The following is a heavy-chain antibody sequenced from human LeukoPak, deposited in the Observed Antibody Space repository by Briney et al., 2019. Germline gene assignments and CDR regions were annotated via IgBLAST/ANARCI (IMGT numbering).Heavy chain of an antibody. CDR3: ARVSSGWLFFDY. D-gene: IGHD6-19*01. Sequence: ASVKVSCKASGYTFTSYGISWVRQTPGQGLEWMGWISAYNGNTNYAQKLQGRVTMTTDTSTSTAYMELRSLRSDDTAVYYCARVSSGWLFFDYWGQGTLVTVSS. J-gene: IGHJ4*02. CDR2: ISAYNGNT. V-gene: IGHV1-18*01. CDR1: GYTFTSYG.